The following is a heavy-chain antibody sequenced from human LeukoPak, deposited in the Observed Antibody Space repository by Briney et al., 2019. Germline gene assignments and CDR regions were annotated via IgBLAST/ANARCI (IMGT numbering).Heavy chain of an antibody. D-gene: IGHD3-10*01. CDR2: IYYSGST. J-gene: IGHJ4*02. CDR3: ASDDGSGRIDY. CDR1: GGSISSGGYY. Sequence: SETLSLTCTVSGGSISSGGYYWSWIRQHPGKGLEWIGYIYYSGSTYYNPSLKSRVTISVDTSKNQFSLKLSSVTAADTAVYYCASDDGSGRIDYWGQGTLVTVSS. V-gene: IGHV4-30-4*08.